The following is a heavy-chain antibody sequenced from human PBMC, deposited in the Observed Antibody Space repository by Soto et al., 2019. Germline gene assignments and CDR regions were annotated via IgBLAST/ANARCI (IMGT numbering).Heavy chain of an antibody. CDR1: GFTFSSYA. Sequence: GGSLRLSCAASGFTFSSYAMSWVRQAPGKGLEWVSAISGSGGSTYYVDSVKGRFTISRDNSKNTLYLQMNSLRAEDTAVYYCAKEVIRMAAAGTGYYFDYWGQGTLVTVSS. V-gene: IGHV3-23*01. D-gene: IGHD6-13*01. CDR3: AKEVIRMAAAGTGYYFDY. CDR2: ISGSGGST. J-gene: IGHJ4*02.